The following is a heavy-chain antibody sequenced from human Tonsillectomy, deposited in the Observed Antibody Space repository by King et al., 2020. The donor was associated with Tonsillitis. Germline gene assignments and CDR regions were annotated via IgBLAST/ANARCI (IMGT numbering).Heavy chain of an antibody. Sequence: VQLQESGPGLVKPSETLSLTCTVSGGSISSYYWSWIRQPAGKGLEWIGRSYTSGSTNYNPSLKSRVTMSVDTSQNQFSLKLRSVTAADTAVYYCARDRASSGWYGFGYWGQGTLVTVSS. CDR1: GGSISSYY. D-gene: IGHD6-19*01. CDR3: ARDRASSGWYGFGY. CDR2: SYTSGST. J-gene: IGHJ4*02. V-gene: IGHV4-4*07.